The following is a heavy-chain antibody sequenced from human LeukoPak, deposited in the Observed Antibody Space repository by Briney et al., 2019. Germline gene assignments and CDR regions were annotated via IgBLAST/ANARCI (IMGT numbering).Heavy chain of an antibody. CDR2: MSYDGSNK. J-gene: IGHJ4*02. D-gene: IGHD3-10*01. CDR3: ARVLWFGELYPLGY. V-gene: IGHV3-30*04. Sequence: GGSLRLSCAASGFTFSSYAMHWVRQAPGKGLEWVAVMSYDGSNKYYADSVKGRFTISRDNSKNTLYLQMNSLRAEDTAVYYCARVLWFGELYPLGYWGQGTLVTVSS. CDR1: GFTFSSYA.